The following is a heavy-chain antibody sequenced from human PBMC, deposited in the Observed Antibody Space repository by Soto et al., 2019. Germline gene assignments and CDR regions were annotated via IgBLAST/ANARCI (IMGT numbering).Heavy chain of an antibody. CDR2: MNPNSGKT. Sequence: ASVKVSCKASGYTFTSYDIFWVRQATGQGLEWMGWMNPNSGKTDYAHKFQGRVTMTRNSTISTAYMELSSLRSEDTAVYYCARDSHYFGVAQGVGFDYWGQGALVTVSS. J-gene: IGHJ4*02. D-gene: IGHD4-17*01. CDR3: ARDSHYFGVAQGVGFDY. CDR1: GYTFTSYD. V-gene: IGHV1-8*01.